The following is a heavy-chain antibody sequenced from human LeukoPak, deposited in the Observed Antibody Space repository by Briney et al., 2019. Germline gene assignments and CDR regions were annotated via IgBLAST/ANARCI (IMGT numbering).Heavy chain of an antibody. V-gene: IGHV3-15*01. J-gene: IGHJ4*02. CDR3: TTDLGTYYHGSQRLIPIDY. D-gene: IGHD3-10*01. Sequence: GGSLRLSCAASGFTFSSYAMHWVRQAPGKGLEWIGRIKSKTDGGTTNYAEPVRGRFTISRDDSKSAVYLQMNSLKIEDTAVYYCTTDLGTYYHGSQRLIPIDYWGQGTLVTVSS. CDR1: GFTFSSYA. CDR2: IKSKTDGGTT.